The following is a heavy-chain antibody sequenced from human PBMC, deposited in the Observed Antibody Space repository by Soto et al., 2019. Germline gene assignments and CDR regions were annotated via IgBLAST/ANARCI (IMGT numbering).Heavy chain of an antibody. CDR1: GFTFSDYY. CDR2: ISSSGYTI. J-gene: IGHJ4*02. D-gene: IGHD2-8*01. CDR3: AREGCTSGVCYPNPY. V-gene: IGHV3-11*01. Sequence: GGSLRLSCAASGFTFSDYYMSWIRQAPGKGLEWVSYISSSGYTIYYADSVKGRFTISRDNAKNSLHLQMNRLRAEDTAVYYCAREGCTSGVCYPNPYWGQGTLVIVSS.